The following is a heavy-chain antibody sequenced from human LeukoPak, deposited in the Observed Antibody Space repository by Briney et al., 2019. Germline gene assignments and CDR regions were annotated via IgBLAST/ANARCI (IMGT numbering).Heavy chain of an antibody. CDR3: ARDPKQGYDTSGLYY. J-gene: IGHJ4*02. CDR2: IYHSGTT. D-gene: IGHD3-22*01. V-gene: IGHV4-38-2*02. CDR1: GYSISSGYY. Sequence: PSETLSLTCTVSGYSISSGYYWGWIRQPPGKGLEWIGSIYHSGTTYYNPSLKSRVTISVDTSKNQFSLKLSSVTAADTAVYYCARDPKQGYDTSGLYYWGQGTLVTVSS.